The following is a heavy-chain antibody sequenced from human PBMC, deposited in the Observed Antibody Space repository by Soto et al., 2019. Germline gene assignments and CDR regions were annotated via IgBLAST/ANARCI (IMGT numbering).Heavy chain of an antibody. CDR2: ISSSSSTI. CDR3: ARDRPPTNIVVVPAASSHHYYFDY. V-gene: IGHV3-48*02. D-gene: IGHD2-2*01. CDR1: GFTFSSYS. J-gene: IGHJ4*02. Sequence: GGSLRLSCAASGFTFSSYSMNWVRQAPGKGLEWVSYISSSSSTIYYADSVKGRFTISRDNAKNSLYLQMNSLRDEDTAVYYCARDRPPTNIVVVPAASSHHYYFDYWGQGTLVTVSS.